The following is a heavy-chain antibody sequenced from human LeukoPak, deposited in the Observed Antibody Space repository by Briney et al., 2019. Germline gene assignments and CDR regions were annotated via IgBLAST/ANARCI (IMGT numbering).Heavy chain of an antibody. J-gene: IGHJ4*02. Sequence: SETLSLTCEVSGDSLSSGGYSWSWIRQPPGKGLEWIGYIRYSGSTYYNPSLKSRVTISVDTSKNQFSLKVRSVTAADTAVYYCARERDFYDSSGSPSYWGQGTLVIVSS. D-gene: IGHD3-22*01. V-gene: IGHV4-30-4*07. CDR3: ARERDFYDSSGSPSY. CDR2: IRYSGST. CDR1: GDSLSSGGYS.